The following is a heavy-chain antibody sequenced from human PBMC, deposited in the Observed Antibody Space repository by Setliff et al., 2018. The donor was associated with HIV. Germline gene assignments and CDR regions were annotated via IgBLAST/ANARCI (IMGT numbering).Heavy chain of an antibody. V-gene: IGHV3-21*01. J-gene: IGHJ4*02. CDR1: GFTLTMFS. Sequence: PGGSLRLSCEASGFTLTMFSMHWVRQAPGKGPEWLGFVNSNEIDYADSVRGRFTISRDNSKSTVYLQMNSLRAEDTAIYYCASDFATGYWGQGMLVTVSS. CDR2: FVNSNEI. CDR3: ASDFATGY.